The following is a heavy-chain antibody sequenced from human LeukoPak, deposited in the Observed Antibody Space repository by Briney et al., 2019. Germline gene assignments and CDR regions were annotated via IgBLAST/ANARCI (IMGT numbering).Heavy chain of an antibody. CDR2: INPNSGGT. CDR3: ARDRDDFWSGAFDY. D-gene: IGHD3-3*01. Sequence: ASVKVSCKASGYTFTGYYMHWVRQAPGQGLEWMGWINPNSGGTNYAQKFQGRVTMTRDTSISTAYMELSSLRSEDTAVYYCARDRDDFWSGAFDYWGQGTLVTVSS. V-gene: IGHV1-2*02. CDR1: GYTFTGYY. J-gene: IGHJ4*02.